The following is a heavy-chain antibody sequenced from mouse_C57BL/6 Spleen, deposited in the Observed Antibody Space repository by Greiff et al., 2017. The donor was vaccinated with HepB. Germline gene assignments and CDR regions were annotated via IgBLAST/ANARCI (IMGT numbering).Heavy chain of an antibody. J-gene: IGHJ4*01. CDR1: GYSITSGYY. Sequence: EVKLVESGPGLVKPSQSLSLTCSVTGYSITSGYYWNWIRQFPGNKLEWMGYISYDGSNNYNPSLKNRISITRDTSKNQFFLKLNSVTTEDTATYYCASFYYDYDYAMDYWGQGTSVTVSS. D-gene: IGHD2-4*01. V-gene: IGHV3-6*01. CDR3: ASFYYDYDYAMDY. CDR2: ISYDGSN.